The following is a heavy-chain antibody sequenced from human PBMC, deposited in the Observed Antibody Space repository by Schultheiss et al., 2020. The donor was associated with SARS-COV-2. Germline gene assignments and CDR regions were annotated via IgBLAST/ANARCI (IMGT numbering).Heavy chain of an antibody. D-gene: IGHD6-19*01. J-gene: IGHJ4*02. CDR2: ISSNGGST. Sequence: GGSLRLSCAASGFTFSSYAMHWVRQAPGKGLEYVSAISSNGGSTYYANSVKGRFTISRDNSKNTLYLQMGSLRAEDMAVYYCARGTGIAVAGTVGYWGQGTLVTVSS. CDR3: ARGTGIAVAGTVGY. V-gene: IGHV3-64*01. CDR1: GFTFSSYA.